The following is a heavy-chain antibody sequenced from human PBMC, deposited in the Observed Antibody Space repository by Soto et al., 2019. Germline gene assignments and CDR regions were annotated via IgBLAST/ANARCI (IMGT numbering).Heavy chain of an antibody. CDR2: INHSGST. V-gene: IGHV4-34*01. CDR1: GGSFSGYY. Sequence: SVTRSRTCSVYGGSFSGYYWSWIRQPPGKGLEWIGEINHSGSTNYNPSLKSRVTISVDTSKNQFSLKLSSVTAADTAVYYCARGRSRVLRSLEWLHTPYGMDVWGQGTTVTVSS. CDR3: ARGRSRVLRSLEWLHTPYGMDV. J-gene: IGHJ6*02. D-gene: IGHD3-3*01.